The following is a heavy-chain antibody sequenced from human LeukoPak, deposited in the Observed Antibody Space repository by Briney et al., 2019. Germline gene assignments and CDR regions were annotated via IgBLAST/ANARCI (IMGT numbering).Heavy chain of an antibody. CDR2: ISATNGDT. CDR1: GGTFSSYA. V-gene: IGHV1-18*01. Sequence: ASVKVSCKASGGTFSSYAISWVRQAPGQGLEWMGWISATNGDTKYAQKLQGRLTMTTDTSTNTAYMELRSLRSDDTAVYYCAKDAHGDIPPFDYWGQGTLVTVSS. CDR3: AKDAHGDIPPFDY. D-gene: IGHD4-17*01. J-gene: IGHJ4*02.